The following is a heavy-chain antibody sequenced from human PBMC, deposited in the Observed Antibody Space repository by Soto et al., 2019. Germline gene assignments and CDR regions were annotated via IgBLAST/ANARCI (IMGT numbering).Heavy chain of an antibody. CDR2: IVPIYRTA. CDR1: GGTFSSYR. CDR3: VRDSGAKLSSS. J-gene: IGHJ4*02. D-gene: IGHD6-13*01. Sequence: GASVKVSCKASGGTFSSYRINWVRQAPGQGLEWGGGIVPIYRTADYAQKFQGRVTITADESARTSYMELRSLKFQDTAVYYCVRDSGAKLSSSWGQGTLVTVSS. V-gene: IGHV1-69*13.